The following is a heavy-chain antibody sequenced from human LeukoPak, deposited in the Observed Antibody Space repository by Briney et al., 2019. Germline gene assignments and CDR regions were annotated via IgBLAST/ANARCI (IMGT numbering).Heavy chain of an antibody. J-gene: IGHJ6*02. CDR1: GYTFTGYY. CDR2: INPNSGGT. Sequence: GASVKVSCKASGYTFTGYYMHWVRQAPGQGLEWMGWINPNSGGTNYAQKFQGRVTMTRDTSISAAYMELSRLKSDDTAVYYCARGEEGNYYYYYGMDVWGQGTTVTVSS. V-gene: IGHV1-2*02. CDR3: ARGEEGNYYYYYGMDV.